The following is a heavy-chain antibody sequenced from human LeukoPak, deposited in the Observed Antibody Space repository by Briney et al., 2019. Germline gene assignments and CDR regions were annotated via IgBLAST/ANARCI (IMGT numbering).Heavy chain of an antibody. CDR3: ASYLDTAEDDY. CDR1: GFTFSSYA. J-gene: IGHJ4*02. CDR2: ISDSGGNT. D-gene: IGHD5-18*01. Sequence: GGSLRLSCAASGFTFSSYAMSRVRQAPGKGLEWVLAISDSGGNTYYADSVKGRFTISRDNSKNTLYLQMNSLRAEDTAVYYCASYLDTAEDDYWGQGTLVTVSS. V-gene: IGHV3-23*01.